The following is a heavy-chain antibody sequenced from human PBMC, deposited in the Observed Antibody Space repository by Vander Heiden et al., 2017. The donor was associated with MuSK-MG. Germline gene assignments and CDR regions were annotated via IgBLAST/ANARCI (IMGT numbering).Heavy chain of an antibody. CDR3: LVAGRDKNYQNGMDV. V-gene: IGHV3-30*01. D-gene: IGHD6-19*01. CDR1: GFTLSDYA. J-gene: IGHJ6*02. Sequence: QVPLVESGGGVVQPGRSLRLSCAASGFTLSDYAMYWVRQAPAKGLEWVAIISYDGSEKNYADAGKGRFTISRDNSRNTLYLQMNSLRSEDTAVYYCLVAGRDKNYQNGMDVWGQGTTVTVS. CDR2: ISYDGSEK.